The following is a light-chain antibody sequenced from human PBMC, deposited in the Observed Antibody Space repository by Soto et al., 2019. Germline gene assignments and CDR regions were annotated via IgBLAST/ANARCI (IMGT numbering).Light chain of an antibody. J-gene: IGKJ1*01. CDR1: QSVSNNY. CDR3: KQRDSWPWT. CDR2: GAS. Sequence: IVITSCQDTLSLSPGGRATISCRASQSVSNNYLAWYQQKPGQAPRLLIYGASNRATGIPDRFSGSGSGTDFTLTFSRLEPEDFAVYYCKQRDSWPWTFGQGTKVDIK. V-gene: IGKV3D-20*02.